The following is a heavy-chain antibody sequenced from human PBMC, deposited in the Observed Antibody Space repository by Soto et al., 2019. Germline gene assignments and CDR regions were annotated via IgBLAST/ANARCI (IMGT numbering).Heavy chain of an antibody. V-gene: IGHV3-74*01. Sequence: EVQLVESGGGLVQPGGSLRLSCVASGFTFSSYWMHWVRQAPGKGLVWVSSISNDGSSIYADPVKGRFTISRDNAKNPLYLQMNSLSAEDTAVYYCARLPNKSPQNWGQGTLVIVSP. CDR2: ISNDGSS. CDR1: GFTFSSYW. CDR3: ARLPNKSPQN. J-gene: IGHJ1*01.